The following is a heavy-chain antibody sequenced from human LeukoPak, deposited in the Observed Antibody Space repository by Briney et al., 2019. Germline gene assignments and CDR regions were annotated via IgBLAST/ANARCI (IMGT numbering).Heavy chain of an antibody. CDR3: AREGLPVVRSPYYGMDV. J-gene: IGHJ6*02. V-gene: IGHV3-66*01. CDR2: IYSGGST. D-gene: IGHD3-10*01. CDR1: GFTVSSNY. Sequence: GGSLRLSCAASGFTVSSNYMSWVRQAPGKGLEWVSVIYSGGSTYYADSVKGRFTISRDNSKNTLYLQMNSLRAEDTAVYYCAREGLPVVRSPYYGMDVWGQGTTVTVSS.